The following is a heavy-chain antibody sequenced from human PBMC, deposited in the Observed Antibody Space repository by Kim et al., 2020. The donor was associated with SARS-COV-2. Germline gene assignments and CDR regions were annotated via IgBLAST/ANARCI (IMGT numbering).Heavy chain of an antibody. V-gene: IGHV5-51*01. Sequence: GESLKISCKGSGYILANYWIAWVRQMPGKDLEWMGIIYPGDSDTKYSPSFQGQVTISVDESISTAYLHLSSLRASDTSIYFCARLPARPSNGDFVWLYPWDQGSLLTVSS. CDR1: GYILANYW. CDR2: IYPGDSDT. CDR3: ARLPARPSNGDFVWLYP. J-gene: IGHJ5*02. D-gene: IGHD4-17*01.